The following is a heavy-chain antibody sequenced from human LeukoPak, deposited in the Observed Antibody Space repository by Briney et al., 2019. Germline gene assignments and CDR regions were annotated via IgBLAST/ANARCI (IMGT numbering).Heavy chain of an antibody. CDR3: ARDPGGVVYFDY. V-gene: IGHV3-33*01. D-gene: IGHD2-8*01. J-gene: IGHJ4*02. Sequence: PGGSLRLSCAVSGFTFSNYDMHWVRQAPGKGLEWVAVIWYDGSNKYYADSVKGRFTIYRDNSKNTLYLQMNTLRAEDTAVYYCARDPGGVVYFDYWGQGTLVTVSS. CDR2: IWYDGSNK. CDR1: GFTFSNYD.